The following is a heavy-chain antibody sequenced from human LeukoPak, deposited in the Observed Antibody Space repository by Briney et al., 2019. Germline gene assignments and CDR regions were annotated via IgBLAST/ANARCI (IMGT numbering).Heavy chain of an antibody. CDR3: AKDRAVDIVATIF. Sequence: PGGSLRLSCAASGFTFGSFAMTWARQAPGKGLERAPSLGDSGTSTYYAVYVKGRFTISRDNSKDTLYLQMNSLRAEDTAVYYCAKDRAVDIVATIFGGQGTLVTVSS. J-gene: IGHJ4*02. CDR2: LGDSGTST. V-gene: IGHV3-23*01. D-gene: IGHD5-12*01. CDR1: GFTFGSFA.